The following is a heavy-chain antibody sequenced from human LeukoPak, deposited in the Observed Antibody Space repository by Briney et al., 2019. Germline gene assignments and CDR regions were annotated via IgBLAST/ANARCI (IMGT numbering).Heavy chain of an antibody. Sequence: PGGSLRLSCAASEFSVGSNYMTWVRQAPGKGLEWVSLIYSGGSTYYADSVKGRFTISRDNSKNTLYLQMNSLRAEDTAVYYCAKSHYGDPYFDYWGQGTLVTVSS. CDR3: AKSHYGDPYFDY. V-gene: IGHV3-66*01. CDR1: EFSVGSNY. D-gene: IGHD4-17*01. J-gene: IGHJ4*02. CDR2: IYSGGST.